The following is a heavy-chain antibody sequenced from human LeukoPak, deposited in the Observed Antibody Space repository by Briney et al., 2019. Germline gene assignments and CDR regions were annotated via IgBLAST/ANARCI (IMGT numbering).Heavy chain of an antibody. V-gene: IGHV4-34*01. CDR2: INHSGST. J-gene: IGHJ4*02. D-gene: IGHD6-13*01. CDR1: GGSFSGYY. Sequence: SETLSLTCAVYGGSFSGYYWSWIRQPPGKGLEWIGEINHSGSTNYNPSLKSRVTISVDTSKNQFSLKLSSVTAADTAVYYCARDKGYSSSAAGYWGQGTLVTVSS. CDR3: ARDKGYSSSAAGY.